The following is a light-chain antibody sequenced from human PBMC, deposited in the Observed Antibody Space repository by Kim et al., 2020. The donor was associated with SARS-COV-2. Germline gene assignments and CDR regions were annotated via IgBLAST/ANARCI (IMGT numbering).Light chain of an antibody. CDR1: SSNIGAGYD. CDR3: QSYDSSLSVV. Sequence: GRRVTHACTWSSSNIGAGYDVHWYQQLPGTAPKLLIYGNSNRPSGVPDRFSGSKSGTSASLAITGLQAEDEADYYCQSYDSSLSVVFGGGTQLTVL. CDR2: GNS. J-gene: IGLJ2*01. V-gene: IGLV1-40*01.